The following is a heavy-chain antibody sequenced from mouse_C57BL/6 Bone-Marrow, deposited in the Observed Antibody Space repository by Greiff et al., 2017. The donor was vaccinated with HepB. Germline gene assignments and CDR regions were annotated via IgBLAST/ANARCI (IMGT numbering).Heavy chain of an antibody. Sequence: QVHVKQPGTELVKPGASVKLSCKASGYTFTSYWMHWVKQRPGQGLEWIGNINPSNGGTNYNEKFKSKATLTVDKSSSTAYMQLSSLTSEDSAVYYCARTYYSNPSAMDYWGQGTSVTVSS. CDR2: INPSNGGT. D-gene: IGHD2-5*01. V-gene: IGHV1-53*01. J-gene: IGHJ4*01. CDR3: ARTYYSNPSAMDY. CDR1: GYTFTSYW.